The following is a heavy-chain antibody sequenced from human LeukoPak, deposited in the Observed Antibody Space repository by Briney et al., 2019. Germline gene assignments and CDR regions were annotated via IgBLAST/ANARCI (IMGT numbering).Heavy chain of an antibody. CDR2: ISYIGST. CDR3: ARDLVTVTKGFDI. D-gene: IGHD4-17*01. CDR1: GGSISSYY. Sequence: SETLSLTCTVSGGSISSYYWSWIRQPPGKGLEWIGYISYIGSTNYNPSLKSRVTISIDTSKNQFSLKLSSGTAADTAVYYCARDLVTVTKGFDIWGQGTMVSVSS. V-gene: IGHV4-59*01. J-gene: IGHJ3*02.